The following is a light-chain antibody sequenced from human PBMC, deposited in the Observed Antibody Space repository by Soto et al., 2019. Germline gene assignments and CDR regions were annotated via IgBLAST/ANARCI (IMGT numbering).Light chain of an antibody. Sequence: QSVLTQPPSASGSPGQSVAISCTGTSSDVGGYNYVSWYQQHPGKAPKLVIYEVTNRPSGVPDRFTGSKSGNTASLTVSGLQADDEADYYCSSSIDSNTLMFGGGTKVTVL. CDR2: EVT. V-gene: IGLV2-8*01. CDR1: SSDVGGYNY. J-gene: IGLJ3*02. CDR3: SSSIDSNTLM.